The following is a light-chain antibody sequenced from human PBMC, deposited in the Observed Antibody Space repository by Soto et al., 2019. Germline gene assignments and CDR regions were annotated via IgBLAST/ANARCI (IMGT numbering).Light chain of an antibody. CDR1: QSISSH. Sequence: EIVLTQSPATLSLSPGERATLSCRASQSISSHLTWYQQKPGQAPRLLIYDTSNRATGIPLRFSGSGSGTDFTLTISSLEPEDVAVYFCQQRNSWPETFGQGTKLQIK. CDR3: QQRNSWPET. V-gene: IGKV3-11*01. J-gene: IGKJ2*01. CDR2: DTS.